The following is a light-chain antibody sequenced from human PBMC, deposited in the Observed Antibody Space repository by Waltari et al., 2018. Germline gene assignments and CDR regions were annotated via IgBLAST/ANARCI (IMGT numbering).Light chain of an antibody. CDR2: DVN. V-gene: IGLV2-8*01. CDR3: SSYAGSSYV. J-gene: IGLJ1*01. Sequence: QSALTQPPSASGSLGQSVTISCTGTSSDVGNYNYVSWYQQHPGRAPKLIIYDVNRRPSGAPARFSGSKSGNTASLAVSGLQPEDEADYYCSSYAGSSYVFGTGTTVTVL. CDR1: SSDVGNYNY.